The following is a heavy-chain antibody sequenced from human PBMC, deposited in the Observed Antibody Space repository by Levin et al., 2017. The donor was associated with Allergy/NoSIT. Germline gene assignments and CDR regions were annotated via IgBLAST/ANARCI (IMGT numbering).Heavy chain of an antibody. J-gene: IGHJ3*02. D-gene: IGHD3-22*01. CDR2: ISASGGRT. V-gene: IGHV3-23*01. CDR1: GFTFSSYA. Sequence: GGSLRLSCAASGFTFSSYAMSWVRQAPGKGLEWVSAISASGGRTYYADSVKGRFTISRDNSKNTLYLQMNSLRAEDTAVYYCAKYYYDSSGTSAFDIWGQGTMVTVSS. CDR3: AKYYYDSSGTSAFDI.